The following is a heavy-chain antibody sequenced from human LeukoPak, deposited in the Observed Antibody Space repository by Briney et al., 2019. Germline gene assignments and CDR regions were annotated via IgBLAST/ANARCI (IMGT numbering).Heavy chain of an antibody. Sequence: SETLSLTCTVSGGSISSYYWSWIRQPPGKGLEWIGYIYYSGSTNYNPSLKSRVTISVDTSKNQFSLKLSSVTAADTAVYYCARHLDDYDIVLVTWGQGTLVTVSS. J-gene: IGHJ5*01. CDR2: IYYSGST. V-gene: IGHV4-59*08. CDR1: GGSISSYY. D-gene: IGHD2-8*02. CDR3: ARHLDDYDIVLVT.